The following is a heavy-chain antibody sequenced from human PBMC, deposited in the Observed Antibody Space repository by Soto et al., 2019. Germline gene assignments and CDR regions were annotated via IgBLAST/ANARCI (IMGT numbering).Heavy chain of an antibody. D-gene: IGHD6-6*01. CDR2: FDPEDGET. CDR1: GYTLTELS. CDR3: ATTASSSSVWVFFDY. J-gene: IGHJ4*02. V-gene: IGHV1-24*01. Sequence: ASVKVSCKVSGYTLTELSMHWVRQAPGKGLEWIGGFDPEDGETIYAQKFQGRVTMTEDTSTDTAYMELSSLRSEDTAVYYCATTASSSSVWVFFDYWGQGTLVTVSS.